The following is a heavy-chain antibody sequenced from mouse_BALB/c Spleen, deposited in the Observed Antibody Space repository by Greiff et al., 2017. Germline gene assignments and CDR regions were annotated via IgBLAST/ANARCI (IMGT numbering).Heavy chain of an antibody. CDR2: IWGGGST. D-gene: IGHD4-1*01. CDR1: GFSLSRYS. CDR3: ARNRWDVGGGYYAMDY. J-gene: IGHJ4*01. V-gene: IGHV2-6-4*01. Sequence: VQVVESGPGLVAPSQSLSITCTVSGFSLSRYSVHWVRQPPGKGLEWLGMIWGGGSTDYNSALKSRLSISKDNSKSQVFLKMNSLQTDDTAMYYCARNRWDVGGGYYAMDYWGQGTSVTVSS.